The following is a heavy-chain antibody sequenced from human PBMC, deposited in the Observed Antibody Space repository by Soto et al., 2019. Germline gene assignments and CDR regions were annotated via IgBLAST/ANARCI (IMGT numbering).Heavy chain of an antibody. CDR3: AKGDNLGPKTGYAFDH. CDR1: GDSVSSNTAS. CDR2: TYFRSKWDN. Sequence: PSQTLLLTCAISGDSVSSNTASWNWIRQSPSRGLEWLGRTYFRSKWDNDYAVSVKSRIIIDPDTSNNQFSLQLNSVTPEDTAVYFCAKGDNLGPKTGYAFDHWGQGNMVTVSS. J-gene: IGHJ4*02. V-gene: IGHV6-1*01. D-gene: IGHD5-12*01.